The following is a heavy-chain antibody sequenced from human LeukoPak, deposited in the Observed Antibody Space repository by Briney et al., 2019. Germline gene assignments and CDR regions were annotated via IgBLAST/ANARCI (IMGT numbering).Heavy chain of an antibody. CDR3: ARDMTGYSNFDY. V-gene: IGHV4-30-4*01. CDR1: SASVSSGSYY. D-gene: IGHD3-9*01. J-gene: IGHJ4*02. Sequence: SETLSLTCTVSSASVSSGSYYWSWIRQPPGKGLEWIGYIHYSGSAYSNPSLKSRITISVDASSNQFSLRLSSVTAADTAVYYCARDMTGYSNFDYWGQGTLVTVSS. CDR2: IHYSGSA.